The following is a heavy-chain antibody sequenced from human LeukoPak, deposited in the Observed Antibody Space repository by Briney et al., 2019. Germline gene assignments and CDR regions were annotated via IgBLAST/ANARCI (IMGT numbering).Heavy chain of an antibody. CDR1: GFTFSSYE. CDR3: ATDGGPAYSSSWYLY. J-gene: IGHJ4*02. CDR2: ISSSGSTI. Sequence: PGGSLRLSCAASGFTFSSYEMNWVRQAPGKGLEWVSYISSSGSTIYCADSVKGRFTISRDNAKNSLYLQMNSLRAEDTAVYYCATDGGPAYSSSWYLYWGQGSLVTVSS. V-gene: IGHV3-48*03. D-gene: IGHD6-13*01.